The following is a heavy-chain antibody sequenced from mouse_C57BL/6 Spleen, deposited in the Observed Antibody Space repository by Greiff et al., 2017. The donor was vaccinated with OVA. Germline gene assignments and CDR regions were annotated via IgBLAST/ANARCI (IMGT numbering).Heavy chain of an antibody. D-gene: IGHD1-1*02. V-gene: IGHV5-6*02. CDR3: ARLGGPFDY. J-gene: IGHJ2*01. CDR2: ISSGGSYT. Sequence: EVKLEESGGDLVKPGGSLKLSCAASGFTFSSYGMSWVRQTPDKRLEWVATISSGGSYTYYPDSVKGRFTISRDNAKNTLYLQMSSLKSEDTAMYYCARLGGPFDYWGQGTTLTVSS. CDR1: GFTFSSYG.